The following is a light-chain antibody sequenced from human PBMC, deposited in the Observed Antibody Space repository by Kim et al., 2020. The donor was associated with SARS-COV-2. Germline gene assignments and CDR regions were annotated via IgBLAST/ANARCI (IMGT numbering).Light chain of an antibody. V-gene: IGLV2-14*03. Sequence: GQSITISCTGTSSDFGGYNYVSWYQQHPGKAPKLIIYDVSNRPSGVSNRFSGSKSGNTASLTISGLQAEDEADYYCSSYTSSSTLVFGTGTKVTVL. CDR3: SSYTSSSTLV. CDR2: DVS. J-gene: IGLJ1*01. CDR1: SSDFGGYNY.